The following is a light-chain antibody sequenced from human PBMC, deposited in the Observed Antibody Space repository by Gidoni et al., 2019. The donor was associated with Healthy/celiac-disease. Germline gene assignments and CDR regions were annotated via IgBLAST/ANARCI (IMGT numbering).Light chain of an antibody. Sequence: QSVLTPPPSVSGAPGQRVTISCSGSSSNIGAGYDVHGYQQLPGTAPKLLRYGNKNRPSGVPDRFSGSKSATSASLAITGLQAEDEAVYHCQSYDSTLSGSVFGGGTKLTVL. CDR2: GNK. CDR3: QSYDSTLSGSV. V-gene: IGLV1-40*01. CDR1: SSNIGAGYD. J-gene: IGLJ3*02.